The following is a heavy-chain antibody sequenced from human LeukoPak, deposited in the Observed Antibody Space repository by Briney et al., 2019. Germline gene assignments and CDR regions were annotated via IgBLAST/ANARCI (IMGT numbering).Heavy chain of an antibody. Sequence: GGSLRLSCAASGFTFSNAWMSWVRQAPGKGLEWVSAISGSGGSTYYADSVKGRFTISRDNSKNTLYLQMNSLRAEDTAVYYCAKDYYDILTGPFDYWGQGTLVTVSS. V-gene: IGHV3-23*01. CDR3: AKDYYDILTGPFDY. CDR2: ISGSGGST. J-gene: IGHJ4*02. CDR1: GFTFSNAW. D-gene: IGHD3-9*01.